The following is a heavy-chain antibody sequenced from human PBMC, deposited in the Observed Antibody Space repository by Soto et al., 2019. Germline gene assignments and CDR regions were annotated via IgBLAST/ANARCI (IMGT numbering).Heavy chain of an antibody. J-gene: IGHJ4*02. Sequence: GGSLRLSCVASGFTFSSYGMHWVRQAPGKGLEWVALIWYDGSKKIYADSVKGRLTISRDDSKNTLYLQMNSLRAEDTAVYYCARDPAVAGYYFDYWGQGTLVTVSS. CDR3: ARDPAVAGYYFDY. CDR1: GFTFSSYG. V-gene: IGHV3-33*01. D-gene: IGHD6-19*01. CDR2: IWYDGSKK.